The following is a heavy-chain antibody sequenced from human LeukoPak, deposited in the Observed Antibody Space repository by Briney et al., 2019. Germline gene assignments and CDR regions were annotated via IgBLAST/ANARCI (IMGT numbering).Heavy chain of an antibody. Sequence: GGSLRLSCAASGFTFNAAWMSWVRQAPGKGLEWVGHIKTKTDGPTEYAAPVKGRFTISRDDSKNTLYLQMSSLKTDDTAVYYCVWSSSWDKRFYLDYWGQGTLVTVSS. D-gene: IGHD6-6*01. CDR2: IKTKTDGPT. V-gene: IGHV3-15*05. CDR3: VWSSSWDKRFYLDY. J-gene: IGHJ4*02. CDR1: GFTFNAAW.